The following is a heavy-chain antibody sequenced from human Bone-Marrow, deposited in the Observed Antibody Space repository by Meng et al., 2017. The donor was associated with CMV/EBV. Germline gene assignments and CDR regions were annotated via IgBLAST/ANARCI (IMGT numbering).Heavy chain of an antibody. CDR2: ISSSSSTI. J-gene: IGHJ4*02. Sequence: GGSLRLSCAASGFTFSSYSMNWVRQAPGKGLEWVSYISSSSSTIYYADSVKGRFTISRDNAKNSLYLQMNRLGAEDTAVYYCASAGVWQWLAIGDYWGQGTLVTVSS. CDR1: GFTFSSYS. V-gene: IGHV3-48*04. CDR3: ASAGVWQWLAIGDY. D-gene: IGHD6-19*01.